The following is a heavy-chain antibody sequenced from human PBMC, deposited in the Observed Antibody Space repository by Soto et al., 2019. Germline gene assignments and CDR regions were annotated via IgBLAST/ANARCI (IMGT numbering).Heavy chain of an antibody. J-gene: IGHJ4*02. Sequence: SETLSLTCSIYSGSFSGYYWSWIRQPPGKGLEWIGEISQSGNANYSPSLKSRVSISIDTSKKQFSLNLASVSAADTAVYYCARAPKVSGSSQTRPDFWGQGTLVTVSS. CDR1: SGSFSGYY. D-gene: IGHD6-6*01. CDR3: ARAPKVSGSSQTRPDF. CDR2: ISQSGNA. V-gene: IGHV4-34*01.